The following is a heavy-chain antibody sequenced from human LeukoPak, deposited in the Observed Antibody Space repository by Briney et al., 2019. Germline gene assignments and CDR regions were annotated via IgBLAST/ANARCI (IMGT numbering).Heavy chain of an antibody. V-gene: IGHV3-48*03. CDR2: ISRSGSAM. CDR1: GFTLSSYE. J-gene: IGHJ4*02. CDR3: AGEISALGNYFDS. Sequence: PGGSLRLSCAASGFTLSSYEMNWVRQAPGKGLEWVSYISRSGSAMYYADSVKGRFTISRDNAKNSLYLQMNSLRAEDTAVYYCAGEISALGNYFDSWGQGTLVTVSS. D-gene: IGHD7-27*01.